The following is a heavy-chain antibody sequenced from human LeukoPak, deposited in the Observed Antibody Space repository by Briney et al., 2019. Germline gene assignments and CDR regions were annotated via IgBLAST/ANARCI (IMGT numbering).Heavy chain of an antibody. CDR1: GYTFTGYY. V-gene: IGHV1-2*02. J-gene: IGHJ6*03. CDR3: AISCSGGSCYSEGNYYMDV. D-gene: IGHD2-15*01. CDR2: INPNSGGT. Sequence: ASVKVSCKASGYTFTGYYMHWVRQAPGQGHEWMGWINPNSGGTNYAQKFQGRVTMTRDTSISTAYMELSRLRSDDTAVYYCAISCSGGSCYSEGNYYMDVWGKGTTVTVS.